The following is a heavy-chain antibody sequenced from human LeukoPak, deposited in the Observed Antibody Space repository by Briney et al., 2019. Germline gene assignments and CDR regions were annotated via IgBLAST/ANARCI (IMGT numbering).Heavy chain of an antibody. CDR1: GGSFSGYY. CDR3: ARGRDIVVVPAAMSFDY. CDR2: IIHSGST. D-gene: IGHD2-2*01. V-gene: IGHV4-34*01. J-gene: IGHJ4*02. Sequence: SETLSLLCAVYGGSFSGYYWSWIRQPPGKGLEWIGEIIHSGSTNYNPSLKSRVTISEDTSKNQFSLKLSSVTAADTAVYYCARGRDIVVVPAAMSFDYGGQGTLVTVSS.